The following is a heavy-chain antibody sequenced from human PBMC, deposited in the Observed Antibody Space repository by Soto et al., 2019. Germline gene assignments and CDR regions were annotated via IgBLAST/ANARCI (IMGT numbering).Heavy chain of an antibody. Sequence: QVQVVESGGGVVQPGRSLRLSCVASGFSFNVYAVNWVRQAPGKGLEWLAIITHDATSQFYADSVRGRFIISRATSKKTVYLQMNSLRVDDTAKYYCTRIGHGVSGGSGFDPWGQGTPVIVSS. CDR1: GFSFNVYA. D-gene: IGHD2-15*01. V-gene: IGHV3-30-3*01. J-gene: IGHJ5*02. CDR3: TRIGHGVSGGSGFDP. CDR2: ITHDATSQ.